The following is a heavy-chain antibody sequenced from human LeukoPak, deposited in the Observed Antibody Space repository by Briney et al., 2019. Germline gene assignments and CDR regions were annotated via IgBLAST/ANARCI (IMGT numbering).Heavy chain of an antibody. V-gene: IGHV4-34*01. Sequence: SETLSLTCAVYGGSFSGYYWSWIRQPPGKGLEWIREINHSGSTNYNPSLKSRVTISVDTSKNQFSLKLSSVTAADTAVYYCARGILGYCTNGVCYPTFDYWGQGTLVTVSS. D-gene: IGHD2-8*01. J-gene: IGHJ4*02. CDR3: ARGILGYCTNGVCYPTFDY. CDR2: INHSGST. CDR1: GGSFSGYY.